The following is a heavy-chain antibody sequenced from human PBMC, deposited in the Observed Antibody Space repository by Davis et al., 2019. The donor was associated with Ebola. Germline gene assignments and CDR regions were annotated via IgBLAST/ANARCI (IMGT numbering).Heavy chain of an antibody. V-gene: IGHV3-23*01. CDR3: AKEEGGYYFDY. CDR1: GFTFSSYA. J-gene: IGHJ4*02. D-gene: IGHD3-16*01. Sequence: GESLKISCAASGFTFSSYAMSWVRQAPGKGLEWVSAISGSVDSIYYADSVKGRFTISRDNSKNTLYLQMNSLRAEDTAVYYCAKEEGGYYFDYWGQGTLVTVSS. CDR2: ISGSVDSI.